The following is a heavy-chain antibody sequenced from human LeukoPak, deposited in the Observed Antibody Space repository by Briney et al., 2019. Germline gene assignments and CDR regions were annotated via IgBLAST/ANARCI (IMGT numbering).Heavy chain of an antibody. CDR2: IYYSGST. J-gene: IGHJ4*02. V-gene: IGHV4-30-4*08. CDR3: ARGTMIVVVYFDY. D-gene: IGHD3-22*01. Sequence: SWIRQPPGKGLEWIGYIYYSGSTYYNPSLKSRVTISVDTSKNQFSLKLSSVTAADTAVYYCARGTMIVVVYFDYWGQGTLVTVSS.